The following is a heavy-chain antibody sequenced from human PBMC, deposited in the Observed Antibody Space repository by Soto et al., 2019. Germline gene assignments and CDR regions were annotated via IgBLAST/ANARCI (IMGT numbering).Heavy chain of an antibody. D-gene: IGHD5-12*01. J-gene: IGHJ4*02. V-gene: IGHV2-5*02. CDR2: IYWDDDN. Sequence: QITLKESGPTLVKPTQTLTLTCTFSGFSLSTREVGVGWIRQPPGKALEWLALIYWDDDNRYSPSLKSRLTITKDTSKNQVVLIVTNMDPVDTATYYCAHRGYGYNYFDYWGQGTLVTVSS. CDR1: GFSLSTREVG. CDR3: AHRGYGYNYFDY.